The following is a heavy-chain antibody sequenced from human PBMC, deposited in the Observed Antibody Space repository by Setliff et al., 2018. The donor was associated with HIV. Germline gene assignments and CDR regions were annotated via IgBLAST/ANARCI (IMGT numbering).Heavy chain of an antibody. CDR2: IIPMYNIP. D-gene: IGHD6-13*01. J-gene: IGHJ3*02. CDR3: ARDQTGVAAAAFGGGSAWSDEGFDI. V-gene: IGHV1-69*13. CDR1: GGTRYNYV. Sequence: SVNVSCKTSGGTRYNYVSTWVRQAPVQGLEWMGMIIPMYNIPAYAQKFQGRVTFTADESTSTAYMELSSLSSEDTDVYYCARDQTGVAAAAFGGGSAWSDEGFDIWGQGTMVTVSS.